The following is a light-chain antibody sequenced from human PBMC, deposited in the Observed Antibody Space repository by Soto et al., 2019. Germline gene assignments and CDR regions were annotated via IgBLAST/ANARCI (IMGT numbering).Light chain of an antibody. CDR3: QQYNNWPWT. CDR2: GAS. CDR1: ENIYTN. V-gene: IGKV3-15*01. Sequence: IVRTQSPATLSVSPGERATLSCMASENIYTNLAWYQQKPGQAPRLLFYGASTRATGLPARFSGTGSGTEFTLTINSLQAEDSAVYYCQQYNNWPWTVGQGTQVEIK. J-gene: IGKJ1*01.